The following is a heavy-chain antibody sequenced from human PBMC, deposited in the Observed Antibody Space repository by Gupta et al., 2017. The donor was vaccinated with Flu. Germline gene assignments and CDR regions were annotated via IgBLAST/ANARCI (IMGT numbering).Heavy chain of an antibody. Sequence: APGKGLEWVANIKQDGSDKYSVDSVKGRFTISRDNAKSSLYLQMNSLRAEDTAVYYCARDAVSPGYYFNMDVWGKGTTVTVSS. V-gene: IGHV3-7*01. J-gene: IGHJ6*03. CDR3: ARDAVSPGYYFNMDV. D-gene: IGHD1-1*01. CDR2: IKQDGSDK.